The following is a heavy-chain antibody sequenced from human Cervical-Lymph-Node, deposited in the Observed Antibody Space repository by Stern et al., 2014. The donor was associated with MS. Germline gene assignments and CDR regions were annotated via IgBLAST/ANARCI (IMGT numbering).Heavy chain of an antibody. CDR3: ARIYCSGDECYHSFDA. V-gene: IGHV1-2*06. CDR1: GYRFSTFF. CDR2: IAPGSGAT. Sequence: QVQLVQSGAEVKKPGASVKVSCKASGYRFSTFFLHWLRQAPGQGLQWIGRIAPGSGATNSSETFQGRVTMSRDRSITTAYLEVSGLRSDDTAVYYCARIYCSGDECYHSFDAWGQGTLVTVSS. J-gene: IGHJ4*02. D-gene: IGHD2-15*01.